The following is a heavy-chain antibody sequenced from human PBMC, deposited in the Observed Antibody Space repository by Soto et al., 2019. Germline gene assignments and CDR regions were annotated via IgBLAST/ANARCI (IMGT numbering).Heavy chain of an antibody. CDR2: IYYSGST. V-gene: IGHV4-31*03. CDR3: ARDYSRRKNWFDP. D-gene: IGHD6-13*01. CDR1: GGYISSGGYY. J-gene: IGHJ5*02. Sequence: QVQLQESGPGLVKPSQTLSLTCTVSGGYISSGGYYWRWIRQHPGKGLEWIGYIYYSGSTYYNPSLKSRVTISVDTSKNQFSLKLSSVTAADTAVYYCARDYSRRKNWFDPWGQGTLVTVSS.